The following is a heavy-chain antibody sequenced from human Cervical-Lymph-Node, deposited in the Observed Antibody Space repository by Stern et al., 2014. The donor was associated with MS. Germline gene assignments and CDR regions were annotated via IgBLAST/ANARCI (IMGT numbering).Heavy chain of an antibody. Sequence: VQLVQSGGALVKPGRSLRLSCTASGFTFGDYGLRWFRQAPGKGLEWVGLIRSKAYGGTTEYAASVEGRFSISRDVSKHIAYLQMNSLKPEDTAVYYCTRFTMVAGWIEYYFACWGQGTKVTVSS. V-gene: IGHV3-49*05. CDR1: GFTFGDYG. CDR2: IRSKAYGGTT. D-gene: IGHD3-10*01. CDR3: TRFTMVAGWIEYYFAC. J-gene: IGHJ4*02.